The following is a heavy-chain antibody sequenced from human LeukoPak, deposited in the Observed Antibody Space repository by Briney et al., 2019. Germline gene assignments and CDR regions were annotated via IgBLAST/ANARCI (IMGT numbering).Heavy chain of an antibody. CDR2: IYYSGST. CDR3: AVSLGLYYFDY. CDR1: GGSISSSSYY. J-gene: IGHJ4*02. Sequence: PSETLSLTCTVSGGSISSSSYYWGWIRQPPGKGLEWIGSIYYSGSTYYNPSLKSRVTISVDTSKNQFSLKLSSVTAADTAVYYCAVSLGLYYFDYWGQGTLVTVSS. V-gene: IGHV4-39*01. D-gene: IGHD2-2*01.